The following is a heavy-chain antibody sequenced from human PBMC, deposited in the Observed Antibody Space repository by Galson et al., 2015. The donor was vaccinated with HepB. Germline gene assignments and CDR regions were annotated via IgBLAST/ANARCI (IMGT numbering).Heavy chain of an antibody. CDR2: ISSSSSYI. D-gene: IGHD1-26*01. V-gene: IGHV3-21*01. Sequence: SLRLSCAASGFTFSSYSMNWVRQAPGKGLEWVSSISSSSSYIYYADSVKGRFTISRDNAKNSLYLQMNSPRAEDTAVYYCARGQEPGRYSGSYVYWGQGTLVTVSS. CDR1: GFTFSSYS. J-gene: IGHJ4*02. CDR3: ARGQEPGRYSGSYVY.